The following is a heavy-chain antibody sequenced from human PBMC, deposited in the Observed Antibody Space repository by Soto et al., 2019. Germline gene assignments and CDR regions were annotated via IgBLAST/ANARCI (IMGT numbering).Heavy chain of an antibody. V-gene: IGHV3-23*01. D-gene: IGHD6-6*01. J-gene: IGHJ5*02. CDR2: ITGGGDSA. CDR3: AKSADIAALDP. CDR1: GFTFSSYA. Sequence: PGGSLRLSCAASGFTFSSYAMSWVRQAPGKGLEWVSIITGGGDSAYYADSVKGRFTISRDNSKNTLYLQMNSLRAEDTAVYYCAKSADIAALDPWGQGTLVTVSS.